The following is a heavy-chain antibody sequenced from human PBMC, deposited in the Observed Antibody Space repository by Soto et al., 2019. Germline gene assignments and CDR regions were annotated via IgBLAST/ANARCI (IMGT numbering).Heavy chain of an antibody. Sequence: EVQLLESGGGLVQPGGSLRLSCAASGFTFSTYAMRWVRQAPGKGLEWVSAISGSVSGGRIDTHYADSVKGRFTISRDNSIDTLYLQMNSLRTEDAAVYYCARPRGFLVFDGYDIWGQGAMVTVSS. V-gene: IGHV3-23*01. CDR2: ISGSVSGGRIDT. CDR1: GFTFSTYA. J-gene: IGHJ3*02. CDR3: ARPRGFLVFDGYDI. D-gene: IGHD3-10*01.